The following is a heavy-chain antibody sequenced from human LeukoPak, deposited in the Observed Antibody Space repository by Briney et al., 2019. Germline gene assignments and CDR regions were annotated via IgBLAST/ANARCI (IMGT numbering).Heavy chain of an antibody. J-gene: IGHJ6*03. CDR1: GYTFTTYD. V-gene: IGHV1-8*01. CDR3: ARGSKHNILTGYYIGPYYMDV. Sequence: VASVKVSCKASGYTFTTYDINWVRQATGQGLEWMGWVNPNSGNTGYAQKFQGRVTMTRNTSTTTAYMELSSLRSEDTAVYYCARGSKHNILTGYYIGPYYMDVWGKGTTVTISS. D-gene: IGHD3-9*01. CDR2: VNPNSGNT.